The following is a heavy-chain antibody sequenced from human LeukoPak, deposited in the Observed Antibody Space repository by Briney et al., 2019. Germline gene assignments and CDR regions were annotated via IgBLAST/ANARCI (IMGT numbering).Heavy chain of an antibody. CDR2: INHSGST. CDR3: ARVAHSGVIIPSSRRYYYYGMDV. V-gene: IGHV4-34*01. Sequence: PSETLSLTCAVYGGSFSGHYWTWIRQPPGKGLEWIGEINHSGSTNYNPSLKSRVTISVDTSKNQFSLKLSSVTAADTAVYYCARVAHSGVIIPSSRRYYYYGMDVWGQGTTVTVSS. J-gene: IGHJ6*02. CDR1: GGSFSGHY. D-gene: IGHD3-10*01.